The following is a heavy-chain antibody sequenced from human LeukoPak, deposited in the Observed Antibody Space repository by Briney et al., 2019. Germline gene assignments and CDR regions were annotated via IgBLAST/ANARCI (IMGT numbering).Heavy chain of an antibody. D-gene: IGHD2-2*01. V-gene: IGHV4-34*01. CDR1: GGSFSGYY. CDR2: INHSGST. J-gene: IGHJ4*02. CDR3: ARGLVVVVPAPEPALFDY. Sequence: PSETLSLTCAVYGGSFSGYYWSWIRQPPGKGLEWIGEINHSGSTNYNPSLKSRVTISVDTSKNQFSLKLSSVTAADTAVYYCARGLVVVVPAPEPALFDYWGQGTLVTVSS.